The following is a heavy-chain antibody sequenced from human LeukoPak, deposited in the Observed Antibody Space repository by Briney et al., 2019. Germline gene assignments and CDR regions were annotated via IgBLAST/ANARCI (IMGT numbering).Heavy chain of an antibody. J-gene: IGHJ4*02. D-gene: IGHD3-10*01. CDR3: AREVPYGSGSYYNY. CDR1: GGSISSGSYY. Sequence: ASETLSLTCTVSGGSISSGSYYWSWIRQPAGKGLEWIERIYTSGSTNYNPSLKSRVTISVDTSKNQFSLKLSSVTAADTAVYYCAREVPYGSGSYYNYWGQGSLVTVSS. V-gene: IGHV4-61*02. CDR2: IYTSGST.